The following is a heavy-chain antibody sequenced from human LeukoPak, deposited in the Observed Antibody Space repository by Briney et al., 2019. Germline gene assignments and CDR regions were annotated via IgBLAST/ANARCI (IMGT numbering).Heavy chain of an antibody. Sequence: PGGSLRLSCAASGFSFSNYWMHWVRQAPGKGLVWVSRINSDGSSTGYAGSVKGRFTISRDNAKNTLYVQMNSLRAEDTAVYYCARGYYYDSSGLDYWGQGTLVAVSS. J-gene: IGHJ4*02. CDR1: GFSFSNYW. CDR3: ARGYYYDSSGLDY. D-gene: IGHD3-22*01. V-gene: IGHV3-74*01. CDR2: INSDGSST.